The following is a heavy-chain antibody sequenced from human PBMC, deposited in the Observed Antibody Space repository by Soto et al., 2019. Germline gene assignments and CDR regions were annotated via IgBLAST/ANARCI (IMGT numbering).Heavy chain of an antibody. V-gene: IGHV3-30*02. CDR3: AKEFQWELHAFDI. Sequence: GESLKISCAASGFTFSTYGMHWVRQAPGKGLEWVAVMGNDGITTSYADSVKGRFTISRDNSKNTLFLQMNSLRADDTAVYYCAKEFQWELHAFDIWGQGTMVTVSS. CDR1: GFTFSTYG. CDR2: MGNDGITT. D-gene: IGHD1-26*01. J-gene: IGHJ3*02.